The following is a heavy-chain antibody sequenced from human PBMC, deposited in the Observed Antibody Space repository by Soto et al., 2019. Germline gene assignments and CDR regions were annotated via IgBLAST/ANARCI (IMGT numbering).Heavy chain of an antibody. CDR3: ARGESYDFWSGSHYYYYGMDV. Sequence: QVQLQESGPGLVKPSGTLSLTCAVSGGSISSSNWWSWVRQPPGKGLEWIGEIYHSGSTNYNPSLKSRVTISVDKSKNQFSLKLSSVTAADTAVYYCARGESYDFWSGSHYYYYGMDVWGQGTTVTVSS. D-gene: IGHD3-3*01. J-gene: IGHJ6*02. V-gene: IGHV4-4*02. CDR1: GGSISSSNW. CDR2: IYHSGST.